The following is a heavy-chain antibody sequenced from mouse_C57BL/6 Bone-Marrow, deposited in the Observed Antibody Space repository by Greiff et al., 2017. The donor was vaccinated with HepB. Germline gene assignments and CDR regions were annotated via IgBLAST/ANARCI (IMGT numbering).Heavy chain of an antibody. V-gene: IGHV1-52*01. CDR2: IDPSDSET. CDR3: ARSKYYGRKWYFDV. J-gene: IGHJ1*03. Sequence: QVQLQQPGAELVRPGSSVKLSCKASGYTFTSYWMHWVKQRPIQGLEWIGKIDPSDSETHYNQKFKDKATLTVDKCSSTAYMQLRRLTSEDSAVYYCARSKYYGRKWYFDVWGTGTTVTVSS. D-gene: IGHD1-1*01. CDR1: GYTFTSYW.